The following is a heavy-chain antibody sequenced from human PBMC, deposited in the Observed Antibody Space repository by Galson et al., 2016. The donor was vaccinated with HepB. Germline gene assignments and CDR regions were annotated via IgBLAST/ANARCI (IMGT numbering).Heavy chain of an antibody. CDR2: VKPDGSDS. D-gene: IGHD3-9*01. J-gene: IGHJ4*02. CDR3: AIEHWFNFES. Sequence: SLRLSCAASGFPFSVHYMSWVRQSPGKGLEWVAKVKPDGSDSYYVDSVKGRFSISRDNAKNSVYLQMSRLGVGDTAVYYCAIEHWFNFESWGQGTLVTVAS. CDR1: GFPFSVHY. V-gene: IGHV3-7*05.